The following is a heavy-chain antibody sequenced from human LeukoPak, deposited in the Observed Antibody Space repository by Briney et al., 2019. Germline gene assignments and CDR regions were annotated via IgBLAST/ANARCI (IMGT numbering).Heavy chain of an antibody. Sequence: PSENLSLTCSVSGGSIRSIGYYWGWIRQPPGKGLEWIGSISENGNTYYSTSLKSRVAISVDPSKNQFSLNLNSVTAADTAVYYCVRHALVTSIGTYDWLDPWGQGSLVTVSS. CDR3: VRHALVTSIGTYDWLDP. D-gene: IGHD2-21*02. V-gene: IGHV4-39*01. J-gene: IGHJ5*02. CDR1: GGSIRSIGYY. CDR2: ISENGNT.